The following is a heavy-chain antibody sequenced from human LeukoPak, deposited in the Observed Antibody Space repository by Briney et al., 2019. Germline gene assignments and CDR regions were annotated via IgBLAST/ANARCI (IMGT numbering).Heavy chain of an antibody. CDR3: AALVMTTVVKEDY. J-gene: IGHJ4*02. Sequence: AGGSLRLSCAASGFTFSSYSMNWVRQAPGKGLEWVSSISSSSSYIYYADSVKGRFTISRDNAKNSLYLQMNSLRAEDTAVYYCAALVMTTVVKEDYWGQGTLVTVSS. D-gene: IGHD4-23*01. CDR2: ISSSSSYI. CDR1: GFTFSSYS. V-gene: IGHV3-21*01.